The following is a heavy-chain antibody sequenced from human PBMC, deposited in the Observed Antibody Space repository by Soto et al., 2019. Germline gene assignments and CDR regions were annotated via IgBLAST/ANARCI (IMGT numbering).Heavy chain of an antibody. J-gene: IGHJ5*02. CDR1: GDSVISGSYY. CDR3: ARMLVPAELKTTWFDP. CDR2: IYYSGST. V-gene: IGHV4-61*01. D-gene: IGHD2-2*01. Sequence: PSETLSLTCTVSGDSVISGSYYWSWIRQPPGKGLEWIGNIYYSGSTNYNPALKSRVTMSIDTPKNQFSLRLNSMTAADTAVYYCARMLVPAELKTTWFDPWGQGTLVTVSS.